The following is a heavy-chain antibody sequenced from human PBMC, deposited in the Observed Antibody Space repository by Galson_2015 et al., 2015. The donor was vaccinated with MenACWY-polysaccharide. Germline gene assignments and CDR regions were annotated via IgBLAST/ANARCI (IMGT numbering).Heavy chain of an antibody. D-gene: IGHD2/OR15-2a*01. V-gene: IGHV1-3*01. Sequence: SVKVSCKASGYTFSRYPMHWVRQAPGQRIEWMGWITGGDGDTKYSEKFQGRVTITKDTSANTVYMELSSLRYEDTAVYYCARHVIGGGYFDYWGQGTLVTVSS. CDR3: ARHVIGGGYFDY. J-gene: IGHJ4*02. CDR2: ITGGDGDT. CDR1: GYTFSRYP.